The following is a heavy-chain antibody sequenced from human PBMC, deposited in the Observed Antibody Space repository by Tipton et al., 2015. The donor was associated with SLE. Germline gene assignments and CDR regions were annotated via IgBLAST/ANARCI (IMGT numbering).Heavy chain of an antibody. Sequence: LRLSCTVSGGSISSYYWSWIRQPPGKGLEWIGYIYYSGSTNYNPSLKSRVTISVDTSKNQFSLKLSSVTAADTAVYYCARRWLQYSNAFDIWGQGTMVPVSS. CDR3: ARRWLQYSNAFDI. CDR2: IYYSGST. V-gene: IGHV4-59*01. J-gene: IGHJ3*02. CDR1: GGSISSYY. D-gene: IGHD5-24*01.